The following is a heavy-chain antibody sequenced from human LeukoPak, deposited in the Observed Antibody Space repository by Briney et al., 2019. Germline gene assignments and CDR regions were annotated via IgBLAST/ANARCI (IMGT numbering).Heavy chain of an antibody. CDR1: GFTFSSYA. CDR3: AREQRVLSGDWNPPWNAFDI. Sequence: GGSLRLSCAASGFTFSSYAMHWVRQAPGKGLEWVAVISYDGSNKYYADSVKGRFTISRDNSKNTLYLQMNSLRAEDTAVYYCAREQRVLSGDWNPPWNAFDIWGQGTMVTVSS. CDR2: ISYDGSNK. V-gene: IGHV3-30-3*01. D-gene: IGHD1-1*01. J-gene: IGHJ3*02.